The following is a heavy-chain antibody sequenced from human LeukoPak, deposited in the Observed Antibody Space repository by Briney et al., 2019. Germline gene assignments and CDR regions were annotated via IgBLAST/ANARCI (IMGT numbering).Heavy chain of an antibody. V-gene: IGHV1-8*01. J-gene: IGHJ5*02. CDR2: MNPNSGNT. CDR3: ARAITMIVVVITKVWFDP. D-gene: IGHD3-22*01. CDR1: GYTFTSSD. Sequence: ASVKVSCKASGYTFTSSDIHWVRQATGQGLEWMGWMNPNSGNTGYAQKFQGRITMTRNTSISTAYMELSSLRSDDTAVYYCARAITMIVVVITKVWFDPWGQGTLVAVSS.